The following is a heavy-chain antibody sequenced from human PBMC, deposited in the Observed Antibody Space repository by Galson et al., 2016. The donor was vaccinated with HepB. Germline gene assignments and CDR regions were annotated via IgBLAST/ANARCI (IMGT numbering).Heavy chain of an antibody. V-gene: IGHV3-23*01. CDR2: ISDSGGNT. J-gene: IGHJ4*02. Sequence: SLRLSCAASGFSFSNYAMSWVRQAPGKGLEWVSGISDSGGNTYFADSVKGRFTISRDNSRNTLYLQMNSLRVEDTAVYYCAKESGLWNVKTDFDYWGQGTVVTVSS. CDR1: GFSFSNYA. CDR3: AKESGLWNVKTDFDY. D-gene: IGHD1-1*01.